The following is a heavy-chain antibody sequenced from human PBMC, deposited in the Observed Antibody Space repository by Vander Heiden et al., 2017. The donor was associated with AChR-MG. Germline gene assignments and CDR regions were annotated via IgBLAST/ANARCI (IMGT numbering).Heavy chain of an antibody. CDR1: GYPFTSYY. D-gene: IGHD3-16*01. V-gene: IGHV1-46*03. Sequence: QVQLVQSGAEVKKPAASVKVLCKASGYPFTSYYMHWVRQGPGQGLEWMGIINPSGGSTSYAQKFQDRGNMTRDTSTSTVYMELSSLRSEDTAVYYCARDGGEIAFFDPWGQGTLVTVSS. J-gene: IGHJ5*02. CDR3: ARDGGEIAFFDP. CDR2: INPSGGST.